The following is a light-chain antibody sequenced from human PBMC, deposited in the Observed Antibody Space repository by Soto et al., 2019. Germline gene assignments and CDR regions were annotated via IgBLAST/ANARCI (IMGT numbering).Light chain of an antibody. Sequence: EIVLTQSPATLSSSPGERATLSCRASQSVSSYLAWYHQRPGQAPRLLIYDASSRATGIPARFSGSGSGTDFTLTIRSLEPEDFAVYYCQQRSNWLTFGGGTKVEIK. J-gene: IGKJ4*01. CDR2: DAS. V-gene: IGKV3-11*01. CDR1: QSVSSY. CDR3: QQRSNWLT.